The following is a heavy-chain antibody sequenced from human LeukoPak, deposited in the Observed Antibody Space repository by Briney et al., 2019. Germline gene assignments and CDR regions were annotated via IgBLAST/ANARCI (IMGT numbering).Heavy chain of an antibody. CDR1: GGTFSSYA. Sequence: GSSVKVSRKASGGTFSSYAISWVRPAPGQGLEWMGGIIPIFGTANYAQKFQGRVTITAAESTSTAYMELSSLRSEDTAVYYCARVITILGVVIDDYWGQGTLVTVSS. CDR2: IIPIFGTA. J-gene: IGHJ4*02. D-gene: IGHD3-3*01. CDR3: ARVITILGVVIDDY. V-gene: IGHV1-69*01.